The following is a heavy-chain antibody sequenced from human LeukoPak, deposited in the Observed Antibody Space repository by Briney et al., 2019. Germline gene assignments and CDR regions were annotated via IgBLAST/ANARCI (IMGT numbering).Heavy chain of an antibody. J-gene: IGHJ4*02. CDR2: IKRDGSEK. D-gene: IGHD3-10*01. CDR3: ARFGSSGSGSYQGYFDY. CDR1: GVTFSSCW. Sequence: GGSLRLSCAASGVTFSSCWMSWVRQAPGKGLEWVANIKRDGSEKYYVDSVKGRFTIFRDNAENSLYLEVNSLRAEDTPVYYCARFGSSGSGSYQGYFDYWGQGTLVTVSS. V-gene: IGHV3-7*01.